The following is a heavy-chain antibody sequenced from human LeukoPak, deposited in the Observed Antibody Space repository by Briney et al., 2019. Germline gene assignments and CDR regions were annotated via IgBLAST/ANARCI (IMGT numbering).Heavy chain of an antibody. D-gene: IGHD6-13*01. CDR2: ISSSSSYI. J-gene: IGHJ4*02. CDR3: ARGGAAAGTPPTGY. Sequence: GGSLRLSCAASGFTFSNYSMNWVRQAPGKGLEWVSSISSSSSYIYYADSVKGRFTISRDNAKNSLYLQMNSLRAEDTAVYYCARGGAAAGTPPTGYWGQGTLVTVSS. CDR1: GFTFSNYS. V-gene: IGHV3-21*01.